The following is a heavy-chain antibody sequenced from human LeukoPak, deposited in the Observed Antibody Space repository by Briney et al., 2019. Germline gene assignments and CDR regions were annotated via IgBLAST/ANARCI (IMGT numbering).Heavy chain of an antibody. CDR3: ASSGYSYGSFDH. CDR1: GASITSYY. Sequence: PSETLSLTCTVSGASITSYYRHWIRQPPGRGLEWIGYIFYSGYTGYNPSLKSRVTMSLDTSKSQFSLKLSSVTAADTAVYYCASSGYSYGSFDHWGQGTLVTVSS. V-gene: IGHV4-59*01. D-gene: IGHD5-18*01. J-gene: IGHJ4*02. CDR2: IFYSGYT.